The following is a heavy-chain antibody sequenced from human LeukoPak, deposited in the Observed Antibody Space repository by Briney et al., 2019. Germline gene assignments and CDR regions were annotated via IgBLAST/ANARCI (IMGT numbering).Heavy chain of an antibody. V-gene: IGHV4-59*01. J-gene: IGHJ4*02. CDR2: IYYSGST. Sequence: PSETLSLTCTVPGGSISSYYWSWIRQPPGKGLEWIGYIYYSGSTNYNPSLKSRVTISVDTSKNQFSLKLSSVTAADTAVYYCARESGCSGGSCYGLIDYWGQGTLVTVSS. D-gene: IGHD2-15*01. CDR1: GGSISSYY. CDR3: ARESGCSGGSCYGLIDY.